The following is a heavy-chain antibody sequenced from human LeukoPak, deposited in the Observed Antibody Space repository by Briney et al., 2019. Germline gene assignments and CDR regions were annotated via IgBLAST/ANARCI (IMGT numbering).Heavy chain of an antibody. CDR2: ISAYNGNT. CDR3: ARDLIAVAGPIYY. J-gene: IGHJ4*02. D-gene: IGHD6-19*01. CDR1: GYTFTSYG. Sequence: GASVKVSCKASGYTFTSYGISWVRQPPGQGLEWMGWISAYNGNTNYAQKLQGRVTMTTDTSTSTAYTELRSLRSDDTAVYYCARDLIAVAGPIYYWGQGTLVTVSS. V-gene: IGHV1-18*01.